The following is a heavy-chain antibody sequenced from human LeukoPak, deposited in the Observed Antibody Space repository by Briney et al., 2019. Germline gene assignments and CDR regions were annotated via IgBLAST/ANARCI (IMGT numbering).Heavy chain of an antibody. CDR3: GRGLGYCSSTSCPLYGY. D-gene: IGHD2-2*01. Sequence: ASVKVSCKASGYTFSDYYVHWVRQAPGQGLEWMGWINPNSGGTNYAQKFQGRVTMTRDTSISTAYMDLSSLRSDDTAVYYCGRGLGYCSSTSCPLYGYWGQGTLVTVSS. CDR2: INPNSGGT. CDR1: GYTFSDYY. V-gene: IGHV1-2*02. J-gene: IGHJ4*02.